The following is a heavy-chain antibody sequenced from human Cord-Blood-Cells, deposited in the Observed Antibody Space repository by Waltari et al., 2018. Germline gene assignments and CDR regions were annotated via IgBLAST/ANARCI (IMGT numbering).Heavy chain of an antibody. V-gene: IGHV4-59*08. J-gene: IGHJ3*02. CDR3: ASQGDSGSYGAFDI. Sequence: LVKPSETLSLTCTVAGGSISSHYWSWIRQPPGKGLEWIGYIYYSGSTNYNPSLKSRVTISVDTSKNQFSLKLSSVTAADTAVYYCASQGDSGSYGAFDIWGQGTMVTVSS. CDR2: IYYSGST. CDR1: GGSISSHY. D-gene: IGHD1-26*01.